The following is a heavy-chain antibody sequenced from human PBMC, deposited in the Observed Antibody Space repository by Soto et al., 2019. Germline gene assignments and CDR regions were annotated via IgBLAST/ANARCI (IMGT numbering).Heavy chain of an antibody. J-gene: IGHJ4*02. CDR1: GVSITSTNW. CDR3: AKVSVAGTYRFDS. CDR2: IFHLGNT. D-gene: IGHD6-19*01. V-gene: IGHV4-4*02. Sequence: NPSDTLSLTCDVSGVSITSTNWWSWVRQPPGRGLEWIGEIFHLGNTNYNPSLKSRVTLSIDKSKNQFSLKVSSVTAADTAVYYCAKVSVAGTYRFDSWGQGTLVTVSS.